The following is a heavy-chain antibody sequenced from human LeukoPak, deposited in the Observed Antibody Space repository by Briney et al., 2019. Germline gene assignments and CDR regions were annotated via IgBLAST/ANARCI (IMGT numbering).Heavy chain of an antibody. D-gene: IGHD6-13*01. CDR1: GFTFDDYA. J-gene: IGHJ4*02. Sequence: PGGSLRLSCAASGFTFDDYAMHWVRQAPGKGLEWVSGISWNSGSIGYADSVKGRFTISRDNAKNSLYLQMNSLRAEDTAVYYCARVQVGAAAGVPSYYFDYWGQGTLVTVSS. CDR2: ISWNSGSI. V-gene: IGHV3-9*01. CDR3: ARVQVGAAAGVPSYYFDY.